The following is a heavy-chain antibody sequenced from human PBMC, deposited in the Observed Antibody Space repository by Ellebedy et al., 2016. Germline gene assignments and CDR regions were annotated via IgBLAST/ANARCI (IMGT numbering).Heavy chain of an antibody. J-gene: IGHJ3*02. CDR3: VREGYCSGGNCYSDAFDI. CDR1: GFIFSSYA. V-gene: IGHV3-48*04. CDR2: ISSVGGTI. Sequence: GGSLRLSCTAYGFIFSSYAMSWVRQAPGKGLEWVSYISSVGGTIYYADSVKGRFTISRDNAKNSLYLQMNSLTAEDTAVYYCVREGYCSGGNCYSDAFDIWGQGTVVTASS. D-gene: IGHD2-15*01.